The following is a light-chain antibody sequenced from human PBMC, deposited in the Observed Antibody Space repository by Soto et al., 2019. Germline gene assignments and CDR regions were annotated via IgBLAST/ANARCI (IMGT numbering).Light chain of an antibody. Sequence: QLVLTQPPSASGTPGQRVTISCSGSSSNIGSNTVTWYHHLPGTAPKVLIYTNDQRPSGVPDRFSGSKSGTSASLAISGLQSEYEAEYYCAAWDDSLNAPVFGGGTKVTVL. J-gene: IGLJ3*02. CDR2: TND. V-gene: IGLV1-44*01. CDR3: AAWDDSLNAPV. CDR1: SSNIGSNT.